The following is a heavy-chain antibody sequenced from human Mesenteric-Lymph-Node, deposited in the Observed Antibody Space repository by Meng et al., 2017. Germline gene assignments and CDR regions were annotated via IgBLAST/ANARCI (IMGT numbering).Heavy chain of an antibody. V-gene: IGHV3-11*01. CDR2: INSSGSTI. CDR1: GFTFSDYY. D-gene: IGHD2-2*01. Sequence: QVLLVESGGGLVKPGGSLTLSCAASGFTFSDYYMNWIRQAPGKGLEWVSYINSSGSTIYYANSVRGRFTISRDNAKNSLYMQMNSLRAEDTAVYYCAREGQVPLRLLDYWGQGTLVTVSS. CDR3: AREGQVPLRLLDY. J-gene: IGHJ4*02.